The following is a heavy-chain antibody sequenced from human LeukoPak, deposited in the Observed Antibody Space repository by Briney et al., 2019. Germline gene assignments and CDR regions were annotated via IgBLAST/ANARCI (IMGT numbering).Heavy chain of an antibody. V-gene: IGHV3-23*01. CDR3: ATSYDSSGCD. J-gene: IGHJ4*02. Sequence: GGSLRLSCAASGFTFSTYAMNWVRRAPGKGLEWVSGISGSGGSTYYADSVKGRFTISRDNSKNTLYLQMNSLRAEDTALYYCATSYDSSGCDWGQGTLVTVSS. CDR1: GFTFSTYA. CDR2: ISGSGGST. D-gene: IGHD3-22*01.